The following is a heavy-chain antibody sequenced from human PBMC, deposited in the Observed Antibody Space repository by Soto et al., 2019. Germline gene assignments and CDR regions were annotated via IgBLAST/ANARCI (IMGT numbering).Heavy chain of an antibody. J-gene: IGHJ5*02. D-gene: IGHD2-21*02. CDR3: AKARHSGDFAGSYDS. Sequence: LRLSCAASGFSFIDYAINWVRQVPLRGLEYVAGIGGRGGNAFYADSMKGRFSISRDNSKNTVYLHMHNLRVDDSAMYYCAKARHSGDFAGSYDSWGQGTLVTVSS. CDR1: GFSFIDYA. V-gene: IGHV3-23*01. CDR2: IGGRGGNA.